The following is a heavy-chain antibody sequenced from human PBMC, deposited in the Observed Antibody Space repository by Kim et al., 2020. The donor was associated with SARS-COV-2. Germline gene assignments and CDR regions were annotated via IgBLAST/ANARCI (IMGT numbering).Heavy chain of an antibody. D-gene: IGHD6-13*01. CDR2: INTNTGNP. J-gene: IGHJ6*02. CDR3: ARSTRSSSWYQNYYYYGMDV. CDR1: GYTFTSYA. Sequence: ASVKVSCKASGYTFTSYAMNWVRQAPGQGLEWMGWINTNTGNPTYAQGFTGRFVFSLDTSVSTAYLQISNLKAEDTAVYYCARSTRSSSWYQNYYYYGMDVWGQGTTVTVSS. V-gene: IGHV7-4-1*02.